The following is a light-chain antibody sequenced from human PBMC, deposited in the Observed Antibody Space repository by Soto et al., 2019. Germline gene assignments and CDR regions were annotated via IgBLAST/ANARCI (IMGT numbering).Light chain of an antibody. Sequence: EIVLTQSPATLSLSPGEAATLSCRASQSVSGYIGWYQQQPGQAPRLLIYADSNRATGIPARFSGSGSGTDFTLTISSLEPEDFSVYYCQQRYNWPITFGQGTRLAMK. CDR2: ADS. CDR1: QSVSGY. J-gene: IGKJ5*01. V-gene: IGKV3-11*01. CDR3: QQRYNWPIT.